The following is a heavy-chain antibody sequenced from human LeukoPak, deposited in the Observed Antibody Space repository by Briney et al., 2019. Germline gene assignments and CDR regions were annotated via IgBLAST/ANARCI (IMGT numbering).Heavy chain of an antibody. J-gene: IGHJ4*02. CDR2: ISYDGSNK. Sequence: GGSLRLSCAASGFTFSSYGMHWVRQAPGKGLEWVAVISYDGSNKYYADSVKGRFTISRDNSKNTLYLQMNSLRAGDTAVYYCATHPTLIAAAGTGDYWGQGTLVTVSS. D-gene: IGHD6-13*01. CDR3: ATHPTLIAAAGTGDY. CDR1: GFTFSSYG. V-gene: IGHV3-30*03.